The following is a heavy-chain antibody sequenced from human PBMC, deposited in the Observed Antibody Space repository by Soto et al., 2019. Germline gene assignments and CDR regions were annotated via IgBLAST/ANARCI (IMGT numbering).Heavy chain of an antibody. J-gene: IGHJ5*02. CDR2: INHSGST. Sequence: SETLSLTCAVYGGSFSGYYWSLIRQPPGKGLEWIGEINHSGSTNYNPSLKSRVTISVDTSKNQFSLKLSSVTAADTAVYYCARSPPLGYCSGGSCSSYNWFDPWGQGTLVTVSS. D-gene: IGHD2-15*01. CDR3: ARSPPLGYCSGGSCSSYNWFDP. V-gene: IGHV4-34*01. CDR1: GGSFSGYY.